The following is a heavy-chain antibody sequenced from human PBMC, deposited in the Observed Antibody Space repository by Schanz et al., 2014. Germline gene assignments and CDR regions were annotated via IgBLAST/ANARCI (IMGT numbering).Heavy chain of an antibody. CDR2: IIQITGIT. V-gene: IGHV1-69*02. Sequence: QVQLVQSGAEVKKPGSSVKVSCKASGDTFRSYTINWVRHAPGQGLEWMGRIIQITGITNYAQKFQGRVTFTADTSTSPDFLEVNRLRSEATAVYYCARTGYDPSLTHWGQGTLVTVSS. J-gene: IGHJ4*02. CDR1: GDTFRSYT. D-gene: IGHD5-12*01. CDR3: ARTGYDPSLTH.